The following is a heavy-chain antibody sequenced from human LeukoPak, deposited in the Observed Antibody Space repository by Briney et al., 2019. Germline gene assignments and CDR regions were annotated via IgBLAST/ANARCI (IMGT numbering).Heavy chain of an antibody. CDR3: VRKPTGRAFDI. Sequence: GASVKVSCKASGYTFTSYGISWVRQAPGQGLDYMGWISANNGDTEYAQNLQGRVTMTTDTSTSTAYMEVRSLRSDDTAVYYCVRKPTGRAFDIWGQGTMVTVSS. D-gene: IGHD4-17*01. V-gene: IGHV1-18*04. CDR1: GYTFTSYG. J-gene: IGHJ3*02. CDR2: ISANNGDT.